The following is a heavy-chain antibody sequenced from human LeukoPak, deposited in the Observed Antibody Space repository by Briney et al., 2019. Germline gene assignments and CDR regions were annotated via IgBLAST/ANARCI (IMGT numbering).Heavy chain of an antibody. CDR1: GGSISDYY. J-gene: IGHJ4*02. V-gene: IGHV4-59*01. D-gene: IGHD6-19*01. CDR3: ARGSSGWSIDY. Sequence: SETLSLTCTVSGGSISDYYWSWIRQPPGKGLEWIGYIYYSGSTNYNPSLKSRVTISVDTSKNQFSLKLSSVTAADTAVYYCARGSSGWSIDYWGQGTLVTVSS. CDR2: IYYSGST.